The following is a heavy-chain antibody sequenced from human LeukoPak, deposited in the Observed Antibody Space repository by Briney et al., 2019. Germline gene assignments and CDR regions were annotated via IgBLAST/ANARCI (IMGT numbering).Heavy chain of an antibody. CDR1: GGSISSGSYY. J-gene: IGHJ3*02. Sequence: SETLSLTCTVSGGSISSGSYYWSWIRQPAGKGLEWIGRIYTSGSTNYNPSLKSRVTISVDTSKNQFSLKLSSVTAADTAVYYCARIYGGNPRDAFDIWGQGTMVTVSS. CDR3: ARIYGGNPRDAFDI. CDR2: IYTSGST. V-gene: IGHV4-61*02. D-gene: IGHD4-23*01.